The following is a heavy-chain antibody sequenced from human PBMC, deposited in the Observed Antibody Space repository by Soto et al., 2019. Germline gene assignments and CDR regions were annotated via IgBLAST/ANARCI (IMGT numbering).Heavy chain of an antibody. V-gene: IGHV6-1*01. CDR1: GDSVSSNRAV. Sequence: SPTLSLTCVISGDSVSSNRAVWNWFRQPPARGLEWLGRTYYRSQWYNDYAVSVQSRITINPDTSKNQFSLQLTSVTPEDTAVYYCAGVGDNNWFDPWGQGTLVTVSS. CDR2: TYYRSQWYN. CDR3: AGVGDNNWFDP. J-gene: IGHJ5*02.